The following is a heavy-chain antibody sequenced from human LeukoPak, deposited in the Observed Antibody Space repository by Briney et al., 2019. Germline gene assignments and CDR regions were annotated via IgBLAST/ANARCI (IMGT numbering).Heavy chain of an antibody. V-gene: IGHV5-51*01. J-gene: IGHJ3*02. CDR1: GYSFTSYW. Sequence: ASVKVSCKGSGYSFTSYWIGWVRQMPGKGLEWMGIIYPGDSDTRYSPSFQGQVTISADKSISTAYLQWSSLKASDTAMYYCARGVVGATTVLEAFDIWGQGTMVTVSS. CDR3: ARGVVGATTVLEAFDI. CDR2: IYPGDSDT. D-gene: IGHD1-26*01.